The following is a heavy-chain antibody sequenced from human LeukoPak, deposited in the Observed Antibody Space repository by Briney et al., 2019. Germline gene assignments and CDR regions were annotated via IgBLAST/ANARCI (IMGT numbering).Heavy chain of an antibody. CDR1: GFTLSNAW. J-gene: IGHJ6*03. CDR2: IKSKTNGETR. V-gene: IGHV3-15*01. Sequence: GGSLRLSCAASGFTLSNAWMNWVRQAPGKGLEWVGLIKSKTNGETRDYAAPVKGRFTISRDDSKSIAYLQMNSLKTEDTAVYYCTRARNYYYYMDVWGKGTTVTISS. CDR3: TRARNYYYYMDV.